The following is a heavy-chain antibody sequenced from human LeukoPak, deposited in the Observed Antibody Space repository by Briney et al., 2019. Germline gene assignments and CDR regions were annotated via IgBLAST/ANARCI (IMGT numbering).Heavy chain of an antibody. CDR1: GGSFSGYY. D-gene: IGHD2-2*01. V-gene: IGHV4-34*01. CDR3: ARARGRVPVPHDAFDI. J-gene: IGHJ3*02. Sequence: SETLSLTCAVYGGSFSGYYWSWIRQPPGKGLEWIGEINHSGSTNYNPSLKSRVTISVDTSKNQFSLKLSSVTAADTAVYYCARARGRVPVPHDAFDIWGQGTMVTVSS. CDR2: INHSGST.